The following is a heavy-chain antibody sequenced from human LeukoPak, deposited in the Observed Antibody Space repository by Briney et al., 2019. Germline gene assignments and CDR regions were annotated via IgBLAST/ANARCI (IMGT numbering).Heavy chain of an antibody. D-gene: IGHD1-26*01. Sequence: GASLQISCKGSGSSFTSYWIGWVRQLPGKGLEWMGIIYPGDSDTRYSPSFQGQVTISADKSISTAYLQWSSLKASDTAMYYCARHNSGTFHYWGQGTLVTVSS. V-gene: IGHV5-51*01. J-gene: IGHJ4*02. CDR3: ARHNSGTFHY. CDR1: GSSFTSYW. CDR2: IYPGDSDT.